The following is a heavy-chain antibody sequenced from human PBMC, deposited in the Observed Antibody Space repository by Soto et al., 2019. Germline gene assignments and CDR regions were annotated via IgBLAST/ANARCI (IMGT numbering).Heavy chain of an antibody. CDR1: GGSISSGGYY. CDR2: IYFSGTT. Sequence: KSSETLSLTCTVSGGSISSGGYYWSWIRQHPGKGLEWIGYIYFSGTTFYNPSLKSRVTISVDTSKNEFSLKLSSVTAADTAVYYCARDRAAIESFEYWGQGTPVTVSS. D-gene: IGHD6-25*01. J-gene: IGHJ4*02. V-gene: IGHV4-31*03. CDR3: ARDRAAIESFEY.